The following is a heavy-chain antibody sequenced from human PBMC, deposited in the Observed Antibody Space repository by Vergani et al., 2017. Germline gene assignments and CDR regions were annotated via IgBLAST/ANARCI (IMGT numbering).Heavy chain of an antibody. J-gene: IGHJ4*02. Sequence: QVQLVESGGGVVQPGRSLRLSCAASGFTFSSYGMHWVRQAPGKGLEWVAVISYDGSNKYYADSVKGRFTISRDNSKNTLYLQMNSLRAEDTAVYYCAKGARYYDILSRRLNYFDYWSQGTLVTVSS. CDR1: GFTFSSYG. CDR2: ISYDGSNK. D-gene: IGHD3-9*01. CDR3: AKGARYYDILSRRLNYFDY. V-gene: IGHV3-30*18.